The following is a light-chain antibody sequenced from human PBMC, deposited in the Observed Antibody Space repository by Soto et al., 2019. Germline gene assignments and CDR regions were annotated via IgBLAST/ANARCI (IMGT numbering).Light chain of an antibody. CDR1: SSDVGGYDY. J-gene: IGLJ2*01. V-gene: IGLV2-14*03. Sequence: QSALTQPASVSGSPGQSITISCTGTSSDVGGYDYVSWYQQHPGKAPRLMIYDVNNRPSGVSNRFSGSKSGNPASLTISGLQAEDEAHYYCHSYSTRSTPLVFGGGTKVTV. CDR2: DVN. CDR3: HSYSTRSTPLV.